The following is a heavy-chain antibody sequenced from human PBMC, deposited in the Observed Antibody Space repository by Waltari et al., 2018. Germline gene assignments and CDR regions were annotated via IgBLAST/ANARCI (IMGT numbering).Heavy chain of an antibody. CDR2: TYYRSTWYT. J-gene: IGHJ4*02. V-gene: IGHV6-1*01. D-gene: IGHD6-19*01. CDR3: SRTFWLDYFDY. Sequence: QVLLQQSGPELVKPSQTLSLTCAISGDSVASIHAAWNWVRQSPSRGLEWQGRTYYRSTWYTDYAASVKGRVTIDRDTAKNQFSLNISSVTPDDTAVYYCSRTFWLDYFDYWGQGALVTVAS. CDR1: GDSVASIHAA.